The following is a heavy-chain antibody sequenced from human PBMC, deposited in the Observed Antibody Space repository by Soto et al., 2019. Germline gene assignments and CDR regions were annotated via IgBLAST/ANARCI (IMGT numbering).Heavy chain of an antibody. CDR3: ARDSLVVVAAKYYYYGMDV. J-gene: IGHJ6*02. CDR1: GYTFTSYG. Sequence: QVQLVQSGAEVKKPGASVKVSCKAFGYTFTSYGISWVRQAPGQGLEWMGWISAYNGNTNYAQKLQGRVTMTTDTSTSTAYMELRSLRSDDTAVYYCARDSLVVVAAKYYYYGMDVWGQGTTVTVSS. V-gene: IGHV1-18*01. D-gene: IGHD2-15*01. CDR2: ISAYNGNT.